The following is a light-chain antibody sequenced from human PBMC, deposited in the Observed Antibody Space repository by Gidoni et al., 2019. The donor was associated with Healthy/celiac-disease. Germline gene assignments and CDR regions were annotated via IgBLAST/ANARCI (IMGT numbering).Light chain of an antibody. CDR2: SNN. V-gene: IGLV1-44*01. CDR1: SSNIGSNT. Sequence: QSVLTHPPAAAGTPGQRVTIPCSGSSSNIGSNTVNWDLHLQAPPPKLLIYSNNQPPSGVPDRFSGSKSGTSASMAISGLQSEDEADYYCAAWDDSITGRVFGGGTKLTVL. CDR3: AAWDDSITGRV. J-gene: IGLJ3*02.